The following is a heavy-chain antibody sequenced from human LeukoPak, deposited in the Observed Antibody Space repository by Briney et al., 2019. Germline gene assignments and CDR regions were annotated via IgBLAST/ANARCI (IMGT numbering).Heavy chain of an antibody. Sequence: PGGSLRLSCAASGFTFSSYRMTWVRQAPGKGLEWVSYISSSSSTIYYADSVKGRFTISRDNAKNSLYLQMNSLRDEDTAVYYCARERRLMVRGVVNNWFDPWGQGTLVTVSS. CDR2: ISSSSSTI. CDR1: GFTFSSYR. V-gene: IGHV3-48*02. D-gene: IGHD3-10*01. CDR3: ARERRLMVRGVVNNWFDP. J-gene: IGHJ5*02.